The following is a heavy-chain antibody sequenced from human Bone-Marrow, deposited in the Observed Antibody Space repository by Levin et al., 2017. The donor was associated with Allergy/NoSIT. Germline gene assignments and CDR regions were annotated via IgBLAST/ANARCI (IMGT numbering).Heavy chain of an antibody. V-gene: IGHV4-39*01. D-gene: IGHD3-10*01. J-gene: IGHJ5*02. CDR1: GGSISSSSYY. Sequence: SETLSLTCTVSGGSISSSSYYWGWIRQPPGKGLEWIGSIYYSGSTYYNPSLKSRVTISVDTSKNQFSLKLSSVTAADTAVYYCARHGRLLWFGDQAWGQGTLVTVSS. CDR2: IYYSGST. CDR3: ARHGRLLWFGDQA.